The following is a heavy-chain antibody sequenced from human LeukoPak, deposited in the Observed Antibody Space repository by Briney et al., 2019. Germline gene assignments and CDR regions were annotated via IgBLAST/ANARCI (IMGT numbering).Heavy chain of an antibody. CDR2: IIPIFGTA. CDR3: ARMYSSSWLFRDDAFDI. CDR1: GDTFSSYA. V-gene: IGHV1-69*13. D-gene: IGHD6-13*01. Sequence: SVKVSCKAPGDTFSSYAISWVRQAPGQWLEWMGGIIPIFGTANYAQKFQGRVTITADESTSTAYMELSSLRSEDTAVYYCARMYSSSWLFRDDAFDIWGQGTMVTVSS. J-gene: IGHJ3*02.